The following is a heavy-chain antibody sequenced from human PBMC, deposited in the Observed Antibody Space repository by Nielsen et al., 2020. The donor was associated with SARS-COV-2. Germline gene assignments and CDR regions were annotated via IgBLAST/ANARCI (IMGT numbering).Heavy chain of an antibody. Sequence: LSLTCAASGFTFDDYAMHWVRQAPGKGLEWVSLISWDGGSTYYADSVKGRFTISRDNSKNSLYLQMNSLRAEDTALYYCAKDKTRRAYYGSGSYFDYWGQGTLVTVSS. D-gene: IGHD3-10*01. CDR3: AKDKTRRAYYGSGSYFDY. CDR1: GFTFDDYA. J-gene: IGHJ4*02. CDR2: ISWDGGST. V-gene: IGHV3-43D*03.